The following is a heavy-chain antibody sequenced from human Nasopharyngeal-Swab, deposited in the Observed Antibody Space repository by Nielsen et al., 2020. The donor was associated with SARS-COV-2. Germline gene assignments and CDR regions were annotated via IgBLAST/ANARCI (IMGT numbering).Heavy chain of an antibody. CDR3: VKDTDAVVTRALDI. Sequence: GGSLRLSCAASGLNFDNYAMHWVRQIPGKGLEWVSAISWNSGNTGYAGSVKGRFTISRDNAKNSVFLQMNSLTPEDTALHYCVKDTDAVVTRALDIWGRGTMVTVSS. D-gene: IGHD4-23*01. V-gene: IGHV3-9*01. CDR1: GLNFDNYA. CDR2: ISWNSGNT. J-gene: IGHJ3*02.